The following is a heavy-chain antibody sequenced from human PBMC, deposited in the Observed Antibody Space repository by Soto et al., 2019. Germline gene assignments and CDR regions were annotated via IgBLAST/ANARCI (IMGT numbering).Heavy chain of an antibody. CDR3: ARESTIFGGSDYYYYYMDV. Sequence: GASVKVSCKASGGTFSSYTISWVRQAPRQGLEWMGRIIPILGIANYAQKFQGRVTITADKSTSTAYMELSSLRSEDTAVYYCARESTIFGGSDYYYYYMDVWGKGTTVTVSS. CDR2: IIPILGIA. D-gene: IGHD3-3*01. V-gene: IGHV1-69*04. CDR1: GGTFSSYT. J-gene: IGHJ6*03.